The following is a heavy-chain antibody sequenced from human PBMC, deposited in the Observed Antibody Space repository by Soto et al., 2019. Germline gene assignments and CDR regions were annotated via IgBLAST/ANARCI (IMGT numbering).Heavy chain of an antibody. Sequence: GGSLRLSCAASEFTFSCCAVSWVRQAPGKGLEWVSAISGSGGYTYYADSVKDRFTISRDNSKNTLYLQMNSLRAEDTAVYYCAKEMAYGSGSYYNPDAFDIWGQGTMVTVSS. CDR3: AKEMAYGSGSYYNPDAFDI. D-gene: IGHD3-10*01. CDR1: EFTFSCCA. V-gene: IGHV3-23*01. CDR2: ISGSGGYT. J-gene: IGHJ3*02.